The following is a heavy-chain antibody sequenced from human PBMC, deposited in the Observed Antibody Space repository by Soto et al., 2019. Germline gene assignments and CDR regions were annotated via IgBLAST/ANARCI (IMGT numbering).Heavy chain of an antibody. Sequence: QVQLQESGPGLVTPSETLSLTCTVSGGSFTCYYWSWFRQPPKKGLEWIGYIHDSGGTNYNPSLRSRVTIALDTSNHQFSLKLSSVTAADTAVYDCAGQAVVVPAYNGFDSWGQGSLVTVSS. J-gene: IGHJ5*01. CDR3: AGQAVVVPAYNGFDS. CDR1: GGSFTCYY. D-gene: IGHD2-15*01. CDR2: IHDSGGT. V-gene: IGHV4-59*08.